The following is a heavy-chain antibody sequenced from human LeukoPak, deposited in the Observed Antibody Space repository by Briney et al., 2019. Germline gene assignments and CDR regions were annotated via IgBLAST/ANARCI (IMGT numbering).Heavy chain of an antibody. CDR1: GYTFTSYD. D-gene: IGHD1-7*01. J-gene: IGHJ5*02. Sequence: GASVKVSCKASGYTFTSYDINWVRQATGQGLEWMGWMNPNSGNTGYAQKFQGRVTITRNTSISTAYMELSSLRSEDTAVYYCARGPTTLSGNYWGYWFDPWGQGTLVTVSS. V-gene: IGHV1-8*03. CDR2: MNPNSGNT. CDR3: ARGPTTLSGNYWGYWFDP.